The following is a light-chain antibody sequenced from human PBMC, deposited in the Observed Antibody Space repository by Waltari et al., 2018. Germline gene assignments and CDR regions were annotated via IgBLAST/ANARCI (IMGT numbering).Light chain of an antibody. J-gene: IGLJ3*02. Sequence: QSVLTQPPSASGTPGQRVTISCSGSSSNIGTNSVNWYQQLPGTAPKLLIYGHNHRPTGVPDRFSGSKSGSSASLAISGLQSEGEADYYCAAWDDSLSGLVFGGGTKVTVL. V-gene: IGLV1-44*01. CDR2: GHN. CDR1: SSNIGTNS. CDR3: AAWDDSLSGLV.